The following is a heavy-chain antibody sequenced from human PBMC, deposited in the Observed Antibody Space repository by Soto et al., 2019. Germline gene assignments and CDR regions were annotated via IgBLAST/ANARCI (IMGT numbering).Heavy chain of an antibody. CDR3: ARVGGRFVWDVKNDAFDM. CDR2: ISYDGSDK. Sequence: GGSLRLSCAVSGFTFSIYGMQWVRQAPGKGLECVAGISYDGSDKYYVDSVKGRFTISRDNSKNTLYLQMNSLRAEDTAVYYCARVGGRFVWDVKNDAFDMWGRGTMVTVSS. J-gene: IGHJ3*02. CDR1: GFTFSIYG. D-gene: IGHD3-16*01. V-gene: IGHV3-30*03.